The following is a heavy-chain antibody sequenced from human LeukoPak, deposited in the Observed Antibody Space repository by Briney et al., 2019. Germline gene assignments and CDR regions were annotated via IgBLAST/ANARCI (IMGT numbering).Heavy chain of an antibody. J-gene: IGHJ5*02. CDR1: GYSISSGYY. V-gene: IGHV4-38-2*02. Sequence: SETLSLTCTVSGYSISSGYYWGWIRPPPGKGLEWIGSIYHSGSTYYNPSLKSRVAISVDTSKNQFSLKLSSVTAADTAVYYCASGRNSGYASRGFDPWGQGTLVTVSS. CDR3: ASGRNSGYASRGFDP. CDR2: IYHSGST. D-gene: IGHD5-12*01.